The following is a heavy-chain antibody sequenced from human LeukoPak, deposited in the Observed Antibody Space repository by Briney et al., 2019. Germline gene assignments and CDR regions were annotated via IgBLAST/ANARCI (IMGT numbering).Heavy chain of an antibody. Sequence: GGSLRLSCAASGFTFSSYSMNWVRQAPGEGLEWVSYISSSSSTIYYADSVKGRFTISRDNAKNSLYLQMNSLRAEDTAVYYCARGGQKGIVGTPRAFDIRGQGTMVTVSS. CDR2: ISSSSSTI. CDR3: ARGGQKGIVGTPRAFDI. J-gene: IGHJ3*02. D-gene: IGHD1-26*01. CDR1: GFTFSSYS. V-gene: IGHV3-48*01.